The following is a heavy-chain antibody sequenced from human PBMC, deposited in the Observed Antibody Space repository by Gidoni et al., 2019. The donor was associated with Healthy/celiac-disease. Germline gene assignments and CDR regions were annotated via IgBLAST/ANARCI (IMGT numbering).Heavy chain of an antibody. CDR2: IIPIFGTA. V-gene: IGHV1-69*01. Sequence: QVQLVQSGAEVKKPGSSVKVSCKASGGTFSSYAISWVRQAPGQGLEWMGGIIPIFGTANYAQKFQGRVTITADESTSTAYMELSSLRSEDTAVYYCARDVIVVVVAATGGEDYYGMDVWGQGTTVTVSS. CDR3: ARDVIVVVVAATGGEDYYGMDV. D-gene: IGHD2-15*01. J-gene: IGHJ6*02. CDR1: GGTFSSYA.